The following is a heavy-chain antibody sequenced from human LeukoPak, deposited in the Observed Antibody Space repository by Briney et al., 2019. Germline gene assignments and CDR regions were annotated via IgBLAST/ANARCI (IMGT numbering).Heavy chain of an antibody. J-gene: IGHJ4*02. CDR3: ARRLMVRGVYYFDY. Sequence: HAGGSLRLSCAASGFTFSSYGMHWIRQAPGKGLEWVSYISSSNSYTNYADSVKGRFTISRDNAKNSLYLQMNSLRAEDTAVYYCARRLMVRGVYYFDYWGQGTLVTVSS. CDR2: ISSSNSYT. V-gene: IGHV3-48*04. CDR1: GFTFSSYG. D-gene: IGHD3-10*01.